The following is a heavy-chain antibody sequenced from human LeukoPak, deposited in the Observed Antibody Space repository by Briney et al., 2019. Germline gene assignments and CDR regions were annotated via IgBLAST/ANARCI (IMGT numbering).Heavy chain of an antibody. CDR3: ARDADGGPEGYFDY. CDR2: ISAYNGNT. CDR1: GYTFTSYG. J-gene: IGHJ4*02. D-gene: IGHD4-23*01. V-gene: IGHV1-18*01. Sequence: ASVKVSCKASGYTFTSYGISWVRQAPGQGLEWMGWISAYNGNTNYAQKLQGRVTVTTDTSTSTAYMELRSLRSDDTAVYYCARDADGGPEGYFDYWGQGTLVTVSS.